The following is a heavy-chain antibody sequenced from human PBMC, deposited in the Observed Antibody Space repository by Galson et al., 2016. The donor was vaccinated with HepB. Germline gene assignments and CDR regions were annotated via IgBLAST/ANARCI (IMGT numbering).Heavy chain of an antibody. CDR3: ARDRPIGGLSFDF. V-gene: IGHV2-70*17. Sequence: PALVKPTQTLTLXCTXSGFSXYTDGXCVSWXRQPPGKALEWLARIDWDDDKFYSTSLRTRPTISKDTYKNQVVPTKTNMATVDTATYYCARDRPIGGLSFDFWGQGALVTVSS. CDR1: GFSXYTDGXC. CDR2: IDWDDDK. J-gene: IGHJ4*02. D-gene: IGHD3/OR15-3a*01.